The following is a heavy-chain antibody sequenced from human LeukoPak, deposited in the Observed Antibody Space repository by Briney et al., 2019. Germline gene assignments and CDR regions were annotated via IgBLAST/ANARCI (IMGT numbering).Heavy chain of an antibody. CDR1: GGSISSGTYY. V-gene: IGHV4-61*02. Sequence: SQTLSLTCTVSGGSISSGTYYWSWIRQPAGKGLEWIGRIYTSGSTNYNPSLKSRVTISVDKSKNQFSLKLSSVTAADTAVYYCARDKVAAAGTNSNFDYWGQGTLVTVSS. D-gene: IGHD6-13*01. J-gene: IGHJ4*02. CDR3: ARDKVAAAGTNSNFDY. CDR2: IYTSGST.